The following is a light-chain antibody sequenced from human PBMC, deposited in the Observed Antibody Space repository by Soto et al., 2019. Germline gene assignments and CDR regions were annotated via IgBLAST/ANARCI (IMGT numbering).Light chain of an antibody. CDR3: QQCGNWPLT. V-gene: IGKV3-11*01. J-gene: IGKJ4*01. CDR1: QGVSSY. CDR2: DAS. Sequence: EIMLTQSPATLSLFLGERATLSCRASQGVSSYLAWYQQKPGQAPRLLIYDASNRATGIPARFSGSGSGTDFTLTISSLEPEDFAVYYCQQCGNWPLTFGGGTKVEIK.